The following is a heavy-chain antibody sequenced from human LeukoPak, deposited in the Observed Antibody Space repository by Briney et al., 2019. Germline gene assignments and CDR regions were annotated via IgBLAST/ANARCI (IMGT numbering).Heavy chain of an antibody. Sequence: SGTLSLTCAVSGGSISTSNWWSWVRQPPGKGLEWIGEIYHSGSTNYNPSLKSRVTILVEKSKNQFSLKLSSVTAADTAVYYCARKTYDSSGLIPHPGVFDIWGQGTMVTVSS. J-gene: IGHJ3*02. D-gene: IGHD3-22*01. CDR1: GGSISTSNW. CDR3: ARKTYDSSGLIPHPGVFDI. V-gene: IGHV4-4*02. CDR2: IYHSGST.